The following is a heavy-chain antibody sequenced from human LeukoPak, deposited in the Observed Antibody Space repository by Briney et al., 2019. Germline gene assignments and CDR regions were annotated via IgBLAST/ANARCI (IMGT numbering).Heavy chain of an antibody. D-gene: IGHD3-16*01. CDR3: VRHAWDAYGPKAFDP. Sequence: PSGTLSLTCSVSGGSIVTRCYYWGWIRQPPGKGLDWIASIHYRGSIYYNPSLKSRVTMAVDTSKSQVSLRLTSVTAADTATYYCVRHAWDAYGPKAFDPWGQGTLVIVSS. CDR2: IHYRGSI. J-gene: IGHJ5*02. CDR1: GGSIVTRCYY. V-gene: IGHV4-39*01.